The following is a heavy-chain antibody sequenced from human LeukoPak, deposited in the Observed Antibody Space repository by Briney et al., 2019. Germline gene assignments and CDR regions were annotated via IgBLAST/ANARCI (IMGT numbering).Heavy chain of an antibody. V-gene: IGHV1-69*13. CDR2: IIPVFGAT. CDR3: ARVPPYCSTTTCYAPFDY. D-gene: IGHD2-2*01. CDR1: GGTFSNFA. Sequence: ASVKVSCKASGGTFSNFAVSWVRQAPGQGLEWMGGIIPVFGATTYAENFQDRVTITADESTGTAYMELSSLKSDDTAVYYCARVPPYCSTTTCYAPFDYWGQRTLVTVSS. J-gene: IGHJ4*02.